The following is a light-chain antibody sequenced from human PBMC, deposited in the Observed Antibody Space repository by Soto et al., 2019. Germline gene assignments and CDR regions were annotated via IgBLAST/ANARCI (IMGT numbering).Light chain of an antibody. CDR3: QSYDNSLSAFYV. V-gene: IGLV1-40*01. J-gene: IGLJ1*01. CDR1: SSNIGAGYD. Sequence: QSVLTQPPSVSGAPGQGVTIYCTGSSSNIGAGYDVNWYRQLPGKAPKLLIYASNDRPSGVPDRFSGSKSGTSASLAITGLQAEDEADYYCQSYDNSLSAFYVFGTGTKLTVL. CDR2: ASN.